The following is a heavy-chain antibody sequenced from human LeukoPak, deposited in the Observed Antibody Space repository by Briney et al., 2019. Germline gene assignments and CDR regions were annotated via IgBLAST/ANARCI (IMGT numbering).Heavy chain of an antibody. CDR1: GFTFGSYS. D-gene: IGHD1-26*01. V-gene: IGHV3-21*01. CDR2: ISSSSSYI. Sequence: GGSLRLSCAASGFTFGSYSMNWVRQAPGKGLEWVSSISSSSSYIYYADSVKGRFTISRDNAKNSLYLQMNSLRAEDTAVYYCARVGASKIDYWGQGTLVTVSS. CDR3: ARVGASKIDY. J-gene: IGHJ4*02.